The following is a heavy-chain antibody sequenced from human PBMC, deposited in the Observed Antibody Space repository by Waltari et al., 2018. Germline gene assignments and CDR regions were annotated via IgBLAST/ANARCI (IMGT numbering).Heavy chain of an antibody. V-gene: IGHV1-2*02. J-gene: IGHJ3*01. D-gene: IGHD3-16*01. CDR2: INPNTGGT. CDR1: GGTFSSYT. CDR3: ASNRDMLT. Sequence: QVQLVQSGAEVKKPGSSVKVSCKASGGTFSSYTISWVRQAPGQGLEWMGRINPNTGGTTYAQKFGGRVTMTRDTAISTAYMELHSLTTGDTAVYFCASNRDMLTWGQGTMVIVSS.